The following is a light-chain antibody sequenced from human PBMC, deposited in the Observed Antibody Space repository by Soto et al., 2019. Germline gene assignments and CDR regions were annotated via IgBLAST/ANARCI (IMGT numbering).Light chain of an antibody. Sequence: EIVLTQSPGTVSFSPGERATLSCRASQSVTSSYLAWYQQKPGQAPRLLIYGVSSRATGIPDSLSGSGPGTDLTLTISRLETEDFEVYYCQQYGDSPLTFGGGPKL. V-gene: IGKV3-20*01. CDR1: QSVTSSY. CDR3: QQYGDSPLT. CDR2: GVS. J-gene: IGKJ4*01.